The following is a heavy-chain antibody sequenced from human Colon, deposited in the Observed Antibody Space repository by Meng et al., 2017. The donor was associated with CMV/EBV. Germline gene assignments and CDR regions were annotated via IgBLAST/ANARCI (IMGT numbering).Heavy chain of an antibody. CDR1: GDSTSGFF. Sequence: QGQLQESGPGLVKPSETLSLTCTVSGDSTSGFFWSWIRQPAGKGLEWIGRIYSSGSTFYNPSLESRVTMSIDTSKNQFSLRLASVTAADTAVYFCAKEQSIGIAVTGIFDFWGQGALVTVSS. V-gene: IGHV4-4*07. CDR3: AKEQSIGIAVTGIFDF. CDR2: IYSSGST. D-gene: IGHD6-19*01. J-gene: IGHJ4*02.